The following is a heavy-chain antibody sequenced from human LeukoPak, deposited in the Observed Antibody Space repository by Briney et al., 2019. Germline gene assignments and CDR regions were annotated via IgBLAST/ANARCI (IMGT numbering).Heavy chain of an antibody. CDR3: ARHPYIVVVPAAILYHSDYYYYMDV. CDR1: GGSISSGSYY. V-gene: IGHV4-61*02. J-gene: IGHJ6*03. D-gene: IGHD2-2*01. Sequence: PSQTLSLTCTVSGGSISSGSYYWSWARQPAGKGPEWIGRIYTSGSTNYNPSLKSRVTISVDTSKNQFSLKLSSVTAADTAVYYCARHPYIVVVPAAILYHSDYYYYMDVWGKGTTVTISS. CDR2: IYTSGST.